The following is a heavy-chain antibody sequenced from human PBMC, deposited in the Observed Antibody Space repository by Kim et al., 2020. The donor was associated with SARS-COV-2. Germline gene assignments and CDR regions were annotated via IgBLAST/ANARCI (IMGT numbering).Heavy chain of an antibody. Sequence: GGSLRRSCAASGFTFGDYAMHWVRQAPGKGLEWVSGISWNSGSIGYADSVKGRFTISRDNAKNSLYLQMNSLRAEDTALYYCAKAPIAAAGRGGPYYYYGMDVWGQGTTVTVSS. CDR3: AKAPIAAAGRGGPYYYYGMDV. D-gene: IGHD6-13*01. V-gene: IGHV3-9*01. CDR2: ISWNSGSI. J-gene: IGHJ6*02. CDR1: GFTFGDYA.